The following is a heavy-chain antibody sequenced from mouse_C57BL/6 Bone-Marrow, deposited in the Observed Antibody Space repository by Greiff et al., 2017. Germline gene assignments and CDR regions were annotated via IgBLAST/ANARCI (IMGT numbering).Heavy chain of an antibody. CDR2: IRNKANGYTT. D-gene: IGHD4-1*01. CDR1: GFTFTDYY. V-gene: IGHV7-3*01. CDR3: ARNWDGWYFDV. J-gene: IGHJ1*03. Sequence: EVKVVESGGGLVQPGGSLSLSCAASGFTFTDYYMSWVRQPPGKALEWLGFIRNKANGYTTEYSASVKGRFTISRDNSQSILYLQMNALRAEDSATYYCARNWDGWYFDVWGTGTTVTVSS.